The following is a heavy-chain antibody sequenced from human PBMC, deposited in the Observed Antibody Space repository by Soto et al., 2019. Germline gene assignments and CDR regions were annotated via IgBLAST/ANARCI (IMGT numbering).Heavy chain of an antibody. Sequence: SVKVSCKASAGAFSSYAVSWVRQAPGQGLEWMGGIIPIFGTSNYAQKFHGRVTITADKSTSTAYMELSSLRSEDTAVYYCARDTDYFRWFDPWGQGTMVTVSS. V-gene: IGHV1-69*06. CDR1: AGAFSSYA. D-gene: IGHD4-17*01. J-gene: IGHJ5*02. CDR2: IIPIFGTS. CDR3: ARDTDYFRWFDP.